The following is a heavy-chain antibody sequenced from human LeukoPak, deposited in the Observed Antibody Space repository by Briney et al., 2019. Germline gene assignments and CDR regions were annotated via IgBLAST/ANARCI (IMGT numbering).Heavy chain of an antibody. J-gene: IGHJ3*02. V-gene: IGHV3-48*02. CDR2: ISTDSTII. Sequence: GGSLRLSCAASEFTFSGYEMSWVRQAPGKGLEWVSYISTDSTIIYYADSVRDRFTISRDNAKNSLYLQMNSLRDEDTAVYYCARDVIVVVNRAFDIWGQGTMVTVSS. CDR1: EFTFSGYE. CDR3: ARDVIVVVNRAFDI. D-gene: IGHD3-22*01.